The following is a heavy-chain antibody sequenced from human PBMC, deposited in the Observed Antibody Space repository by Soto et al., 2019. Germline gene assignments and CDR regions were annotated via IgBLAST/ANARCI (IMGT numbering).Heavy chain of an antibody. CDR3: AKERSDWDDYYYYGMDV. CDR1: GFTFSSYA. J-gene: IGHJ6*02. V-gene: IGHV3-23*01. D-gene: IGHD1-1*01. Sequence: EVQLLESGGGLVQPGGSLRLSCAASGFTFSSYAMSWVRQAPGKGLEWVSAISGSGGSTYYADSVKGRFTISRDNSKNTLYLQMNSLRAEDTAVYYCAKERSDWDDYYYYGMDVWGQGTTVTVSS. CDR2: ISGSGGST.